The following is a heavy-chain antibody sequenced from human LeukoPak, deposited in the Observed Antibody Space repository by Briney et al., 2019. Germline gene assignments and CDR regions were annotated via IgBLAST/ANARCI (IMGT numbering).Heavy chain of an antibody. Sequence: SETLSLTCTVSGGSISTSSHYWGWIRQPPGKGLEWIGSGYYSGSTHYSPSLKSRVTISVDTSKNQFSLNLSSMTAADTAVYYCARRTGTAGGNYFDYWGQGTLVTVSS. CDR2: GYYSGST. J-gene: IGHJ4*02. V-gene: IGHV4-39*01. D-gene: IGHD1/OR15-1a*01. CDR1: GGSISTSSHY. CDR3: ARRTGTAGGNYFDY.